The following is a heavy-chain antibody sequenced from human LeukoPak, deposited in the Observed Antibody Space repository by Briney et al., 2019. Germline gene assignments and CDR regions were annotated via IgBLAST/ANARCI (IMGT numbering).Heavy chain of an antibody. Sequence: PSETLSLTCTVSGGSISSSSYYWGWIRQPPGKGLEWIGSIYYSGSTYYNPSLKSRVTISVDTSKNQFSLKLSSVTAADTAVYYCARGGPTVTIYWYFDLWGRGTLVTVSS. CDR1: GGSISSSSYY. D-gene: IGHD4-17*01. V-gene: IGHV4-39*07. J-gene: IGHJ2*01. CDR2: IYYSGST. CDR3: ARGGPTVTIYWYFDL.